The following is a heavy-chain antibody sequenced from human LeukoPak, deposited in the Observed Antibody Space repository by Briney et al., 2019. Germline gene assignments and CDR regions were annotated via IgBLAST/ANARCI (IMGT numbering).Heavy chain of an antibody. CDR3: AKDGGTHFDH. V-gene: IGHV3-48*01. CDR1: EFSVGSNY. J-gene: IGHJ4*02. D-gene: IGHD1-26*01. Sequence: GGSLRLSCAASEFSVGSNYMTWVRQAPGKGLEWVSYISSSGTTISYAQSVKGRFTITRDNAQNSLTLHMNTLRADDTAVYYCAKDGGTHFDHWGQGTLVTVSS. CDR2: ISSSGTTI.